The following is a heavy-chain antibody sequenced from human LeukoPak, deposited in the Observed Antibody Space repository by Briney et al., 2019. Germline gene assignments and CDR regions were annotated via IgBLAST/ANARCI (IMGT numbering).Heavy chain of an antibody. CDR1: GGSISSYY. CDR2: IYYSGST. V-gene: IGHV4-59*08. CDR3: ARCLLGAAAGTADGMDV. J-gene: IGHJ6*02. D-gene: IGHD6-13*01. Sequence: PSETLSLTCTVSGGSISSYYWSWIRQPPGKGLEWIGYIYYSGSTNYNPSLKSRVTISVDTSKNQFSLKLSSVTAADTAVYYCARCLLGAAAGTADGMDVWGQGTTVTVSS.